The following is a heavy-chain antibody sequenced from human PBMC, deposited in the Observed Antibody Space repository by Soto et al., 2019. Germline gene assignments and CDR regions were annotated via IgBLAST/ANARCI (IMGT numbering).Heavy chain of an antibody. CDR2: ISGAGANT. Sequence: PWGSLTLSCAASGFTYRDYGMSWVRQDPGKGLDWVSGISGAGANTYYADSVQGRCTVSRDTPKHTVYLNMNSLRAEDTAVYFCAKDWDVVVVIDATSTGAFVIWGQGTMVTV. CDR1: GFTYRDYG. D-gene: IGHD2-15*01. J-gene: IGHJ3*02. CDR3: AKDWDVVVVIDATSTGAFVI. V-gene: IGHV3-23*01.